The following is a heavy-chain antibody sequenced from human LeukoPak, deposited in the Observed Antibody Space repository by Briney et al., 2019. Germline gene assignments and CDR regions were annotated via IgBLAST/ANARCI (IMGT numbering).Heavy chain of an antibody. J-gene: IGHJ4*02. Sequence: SQTLSLTCVISGDSVSSNSVAWNWIRQSPSRGLEWLGRTYYRSKWYNDYAVSVKSRITINPDTSKNQFSLKLSSVTAADTAVYYCARVRRIAAAGRILFAFDYWGQGTLVTVSS. CDR3: ARVRRIAAAGRILFAFDY. CDR2: TYYRSKWYN. CDR1: GDSVSSNSVA. V-gene: IGHV6-1*01. D-gene: IGHD6-13*01.